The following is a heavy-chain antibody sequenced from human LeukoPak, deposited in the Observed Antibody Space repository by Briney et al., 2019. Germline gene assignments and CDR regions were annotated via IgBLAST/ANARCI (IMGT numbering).Heavy chain of an antibody. CDR3: AKDRVKPYDPLDY. J-gene: IGHJ4*02. V-gene: IGHV3-30*18. D-gene: IGHD3-10*01. CDR1: GFTFSSYG. Sequence: PGRSLRLSCAASGFTFSSYGMHWVRQAPGKGLEWVAVISYDGSNKYYADSVKGRFTISRDNSKNTLYLQMNSLRAEDTAVYYCAKDRVKPYDPLDYWGQGILVTVSS. CDR2: ISYDGSNK.